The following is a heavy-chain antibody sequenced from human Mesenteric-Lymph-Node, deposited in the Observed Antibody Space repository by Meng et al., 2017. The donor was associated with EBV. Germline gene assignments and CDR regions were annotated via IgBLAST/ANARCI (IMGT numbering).Heavy chain of an antibody. V-gene: IGHV3-53*01. CDR1: GFTVSTNY. J-gene: IGHJ4*02. CDR2: IYPGGTT. CDR3: ARRGGGNIYGWYFDY. Sequence: EVQLVESGXGLIQPGGVLGLLCAASGFTVSTNYMCWVRQVPGKGLEWVSVIYPGGTTYYTDSVQGRFTISRDDSSNTLYLQMNSLRAEDTAVYYCARRGGGNIYGWYFDYWGQGTLVTVSS. D-gene: IGHD5-12*01.